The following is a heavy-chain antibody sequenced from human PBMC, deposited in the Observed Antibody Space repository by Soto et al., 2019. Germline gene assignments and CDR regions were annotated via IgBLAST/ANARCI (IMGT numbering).Heavy chain of an antibody. CDR2: ISPYNGNT. D-gene: IGHD3-10*01. Sequence: QVQLVQSGAEVKKPGASVKVSCKASGYTFTSYGMTWVRQAPGQGLEWMGWISPYNGNTDYAQKLQGRVTMTTDTSTSTDYMELRSLRYNDTAVYYCAREWDFYASRTYSNWFDPWGQGTLVTVSS. J-gene: IGHJ5*02. CDR1: GYTFTSYG. CDR3: AREWDFYASRTYSNWFDP. V-gene: IGHV1-18*01.